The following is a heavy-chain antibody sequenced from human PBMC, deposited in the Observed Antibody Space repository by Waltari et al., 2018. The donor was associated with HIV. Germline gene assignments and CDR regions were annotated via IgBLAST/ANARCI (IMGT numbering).Heavy chain of an antibody. Sequence: EVQLVESGGGAAKPGGSLRVSCVASGFTFAHAGMSWVRQAPGMGLEWVGRIKRKIDGETTDYAAPVKGRFTISRDDSQNTLYLQMDSLKTEDTAVYFCTAPFHNLNDAINDHWGQGTLVTVSS. J-gene: IGHJ4*02. CDR2: IKRKIDGETT. D-gene: IGHD1-1*01. V-gene: IGHV3-15*01. CDR1: GFTFAHAG. CDR3: TAPFHNLNDAINDH.